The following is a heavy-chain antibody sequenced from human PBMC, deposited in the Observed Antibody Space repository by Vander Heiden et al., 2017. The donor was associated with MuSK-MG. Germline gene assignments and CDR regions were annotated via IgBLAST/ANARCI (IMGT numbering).Heavy chain of an antibody. CDR1: GFTFSSYA. Sequence: EVQLLESGGGLVQLGGSRRLSCPAAGFTFSSYAMSWVRQAPGKGLEWVSAISGSGGSTYYADSVKGRFTISRDNSKNTLYLQMNSLRAEDTAVYYCAETTVNYYFDYWGQGTLVTVSS. CDR2: ISGSGGST. CDR3: AETTVNYYFDY. D-gene: IGHD4-17*01. J-gene: IGHJ4*02. V-gene: IGHV3-23*01.